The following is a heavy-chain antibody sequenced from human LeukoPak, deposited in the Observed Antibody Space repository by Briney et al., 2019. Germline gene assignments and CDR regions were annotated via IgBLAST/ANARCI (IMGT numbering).Heavy chain of an antibody. J-gene: IGHJ4*02. CDR2: FDPEDGET. Sequence: AAVKVSCKVSGYTLTGLSMHWVRQAPGKGLEWMGGFDPEDGETIYAQKFQGRVTMTEDTSTDTAYMELSSPRSEDTAVYYCATYPLLLWFGELFDYWGQGTLVTVSS. CDR3: ATYPLLLWFGELFDY. D-gene: IGHD3-10*01. CDR1: GYTLTGLS. V-gene: IGHV1-24*01.